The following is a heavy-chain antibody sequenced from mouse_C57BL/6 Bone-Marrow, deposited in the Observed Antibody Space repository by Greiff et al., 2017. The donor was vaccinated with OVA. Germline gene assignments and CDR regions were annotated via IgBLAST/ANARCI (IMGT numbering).Heavy chain of an antibody. J-gene: IGHJ2*01. V-gene: IGHV5-2*01. D-gene: IGHD4-1*02. CDR2: INSDGGST. Sequence: EVQRVESGGGLVQPGESLKLSCESNEYEFPSPDMSWVRKTPEKRLELVADINSDGGSTYYPDTMERRFIISRDNTKKTLYLQMSGLRAEDAAVYYCARHNPTHFDYWGQGTTLTVSS. CDR1: EYEFPSPD. CDR3: ARHNPTHFDY.